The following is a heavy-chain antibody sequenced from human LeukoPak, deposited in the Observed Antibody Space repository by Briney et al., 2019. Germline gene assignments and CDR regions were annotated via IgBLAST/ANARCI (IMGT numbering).Heavy chain of an antibody. CDR3: ARVSIAARLDYYYMDV. CDR2: IYYSGST. Sequence: SETLSLTCTVSGGSISSYYWSWIRQPPGKGLEWIGYIYYSGSTNYNPSLKSRVTISVDTSKNQFSLKLSSVTAADTAVYYCARVSIAARLDYYYMDVWGKGTTVTVSS. CDR1: GGSISSYY. D-gene: IGHD6-6*01. J-gene: IGHJ6*03. V-gene: IGHV4-59*08.